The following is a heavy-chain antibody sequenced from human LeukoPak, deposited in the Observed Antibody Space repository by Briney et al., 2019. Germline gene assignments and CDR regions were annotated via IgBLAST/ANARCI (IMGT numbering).Heavy chain of an antibody. CDR2: IYYSGST. Sequence: SETLSLTCTVSGGSISSSSYYWDWIRQPPGNGLEWIGSIYYSGSTYYNPSLKSRVTISVDTSKNQFSLKLSSVTAADTAVYYCARESHSVSNYFDYWGQGTLVTVSS. CDR1: GGSISSSSYY. J-gene: IGHJ4*02. D-gene: IGHD5/OR15-5a*01. V-gene: IGHV4-39*07. CDR3: ARESHSVSNYFDY.